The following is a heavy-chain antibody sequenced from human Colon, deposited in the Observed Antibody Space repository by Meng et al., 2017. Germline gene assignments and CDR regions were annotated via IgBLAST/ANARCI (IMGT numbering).Heavy chain of an antibody. V-gene: IGHV4-31*03. CDR1: GFQTSGGFY. D-gene: IGHD3-9*01. J-gene: IGHJ4*02. CDR3: AEGLTRHK. Sequence: QLQLQESGPGLVKPSETLSLTFSVSGFQTSGGFYCNWIRHLPGKGLEWIGNIYYSGIPNYNPSLKSRVSMSVDTSTMQFSLQLRSVTAADTAVYYCAEGLTRHKWGQGKLVTVSS. CDR2: IYYSGIP.